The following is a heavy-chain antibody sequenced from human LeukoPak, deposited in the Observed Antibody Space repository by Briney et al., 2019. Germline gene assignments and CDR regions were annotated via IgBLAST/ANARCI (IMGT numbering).Heavy chain of an antibody. CDR3: ARAKTWAYNWFDP. CDR2: IYHSGST. D-gene: IGHD1-26*01. V-gene: IGHV4-38-2*02. Sequence: SETLSLTCTVSGYSTSSGYYWGWIRQPPGKGLEWIGSIYHSGSTYYNPSLKSRVTISVDTSKNQFSLKLSSVTAADTAVYYCARAKTWAYNWFDPWGQGTLVTVSS. J-gene: IGHJ5*02. CDR1: GYSTSSGYY.